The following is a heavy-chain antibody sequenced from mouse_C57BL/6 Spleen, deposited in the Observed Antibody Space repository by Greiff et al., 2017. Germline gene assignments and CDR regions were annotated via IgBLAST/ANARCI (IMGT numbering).Heavy chain of an antibody. CDR3: AITDYDDSFDY. CDR2: INPNYGTT. J-gene: IGHJ2*01. Sequence: VQLQQSGPELVKPGASVKISCKASGYSFTDYNMNWVKQSNGKSLEWIGVINPNYGTTSYTQKFKGKATLTVDQASSAAYMQLNSLASEDSAVYYCAITDYDDSFDYWGQGTTLTVSS. D-gene: IGHD2-4*01. V-gene: IGHV1-39*01. CDR1: GYSFTDYN.